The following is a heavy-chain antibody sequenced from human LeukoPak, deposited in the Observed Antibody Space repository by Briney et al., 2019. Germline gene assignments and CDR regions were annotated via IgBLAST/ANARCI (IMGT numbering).Heavy chain of an antibody. CDR3: ARGLKDGAFDI. Sequence: ASVKVSCKASGYTFTSHAIHWVRQAPGQRLEWMGWINAGNGNTKYSQKFQGRVTITRDTSASTAYMELSSLRSEDTAVYYCARGLKDGAFDIWGQGTMVTVSS. CDR2: INAGNGNT. CDR1: GYTFTSHA. V-gene: IGHV1-3*01. J-gene: IGHJ3*02.